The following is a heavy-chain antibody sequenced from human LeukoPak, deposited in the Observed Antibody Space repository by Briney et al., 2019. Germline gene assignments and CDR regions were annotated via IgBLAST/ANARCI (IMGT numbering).Heavy chain of an antibody. CDR2: IYHSGST. D-gene: IGHD3-3*01. J-gene: IGHJ4*02. CDR3: ARGLTYDFWSGYYSGYFDY. CDR1: GYSISSGYY. Sequence: SETLSLTCAVSGYSISSGYYWGWIRQPPGKGLEWIGSIYHSGSTYYNPSLKSRVTISVDTSKNQFSLKLSSVTAADTAVYYCARGLTYDFWSGYYSGYFDYWGREPWSPSPQ. V-gene: IGHV4-38-2*01.